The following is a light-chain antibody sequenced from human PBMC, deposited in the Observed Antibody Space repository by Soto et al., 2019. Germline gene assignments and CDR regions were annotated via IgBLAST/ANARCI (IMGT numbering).Light chain of an antibody. J-gene: IGLJ1*01. Sequence: SALTQPASVSGSPGQSITISCTGTSSDVGGYNYVSWYQQHPGKAPKLMIYEVSNRPSGVSNRFSGSKSGNTASLTISGLQAEDEADYYCLSYTTNRTHVFGSGTKVTVL. V-gene: IGLV2-14*01. CDR3: LSYTTNRTHV. CDR1: SSDVGGYNY. CDR2: EVS.